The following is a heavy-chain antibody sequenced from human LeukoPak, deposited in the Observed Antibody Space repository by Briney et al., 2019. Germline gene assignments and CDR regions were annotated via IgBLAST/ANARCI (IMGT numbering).Heavy chain of an antibody. CDR1: GGSISSYY. J-gene: IGHJ4*02. CDR3: AREGYSSSSSYFDY. D-gene: IGHD6-6*01. Sequence: SETLSLTCTVSGGSISSYYWSWIRQPPGKGLEWIGYIYYSGSTNYNPSLKSRVTISVDTSKNQFSLKLSSGTAADTAVYYCAREGYSSSSSYFDYWGQGTLVTVSS. CDR2: IYYSGST. V-gene: IGHV4-59*01.